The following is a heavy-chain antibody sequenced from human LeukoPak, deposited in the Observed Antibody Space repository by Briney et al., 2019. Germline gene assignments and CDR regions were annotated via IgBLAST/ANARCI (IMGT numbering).Heavy chain of an antibody. J-gene: IGHJ6*03. CDR1: GGTFSSCA. CDR3: ARGVSGTYYYYYMDV. CDR2: INPNSGGT. Sequence: ASVKVSCKASGGTFSSCAISWVRQAPGQGLEWMGWINPNSGGTNYAQKFQGRVTMTRDTSISTAYMELSRLRSDDTAVYYCARGVSGTYYYYYMDVWGKGTTVTVSS. D-gene: IGHD6-19*01. V-gene: IGHV1-2*02.